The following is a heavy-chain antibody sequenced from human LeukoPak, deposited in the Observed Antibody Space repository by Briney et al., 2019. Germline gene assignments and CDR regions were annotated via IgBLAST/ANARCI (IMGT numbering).Heavy chain of an antibody. D-gene: IGHD2-21*01. CDR2: INPSGGST. Sequence: ASVKVSCKASGYTFTSYYMHWVRQAPGQGLEWMGIINPSGGSTSYAQKSQGRVTMTRDTSTSTVYMELSSLRSEDTAVYYCAREEFAYYSFDYWGQGTLVTVSS. V-gene: IGHV1-46*01. CDR3: AREEFAYYSFDY. CDR1: GYTFTSYY. J-gene: IGHJ4*02.